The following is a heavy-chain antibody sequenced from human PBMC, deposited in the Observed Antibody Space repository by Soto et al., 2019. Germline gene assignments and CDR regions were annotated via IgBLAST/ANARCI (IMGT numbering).Heavy chain of an antibody. J-gene: IGHJ4*02. CDR3: PKDLMGAGVGGYFDY. CDR1: GFTFSSYG. D-gene: IGHD2-8*01. CDR2: ISYDGSNK. Sequence: QVQLVESGGGVVQPGKSLRLSCAGSGFTFSSYGMDWVRQAPGKGLEWVAVISYDGSNKYYADSVKGRFTISRDNSKNTLYQQMSSLRADDTAVYYCPKDLMGAGVGGYFDYWGQGTLVTVSS. V-gene: IGHV3-30*18.